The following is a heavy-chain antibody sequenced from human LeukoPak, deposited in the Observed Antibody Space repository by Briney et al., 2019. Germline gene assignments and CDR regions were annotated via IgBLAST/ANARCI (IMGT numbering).Heavy chain of an antibody. CDR3: ARGGAYSSGWYDPVGVQY. D-gene: IGHD6-19*01. CDR2: IYYSGST. V-gene: IGHV4-59*11. CDR1: GGSLSSHY. J-gene: IGHJ4*02. Sequence: SETLSLTCTVSGGSLSSHYWSWVRPPPGKGREWVGYIYYSGSTNYNLSLKSRVPISVDTSKIQFSLKLSNVTAADTAVYYCARGGAYSSGWYDPVGVQYWGQATLVTVPA.